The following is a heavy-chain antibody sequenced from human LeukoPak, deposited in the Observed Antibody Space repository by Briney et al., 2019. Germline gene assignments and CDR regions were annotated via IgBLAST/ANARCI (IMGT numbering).Heavy chain of an antibody. Sequence: GGSLRLSCAASGFTFSSYAMHWVRQAPGKGLEWVAVISYDGSNKYYADSVKGRFTISRDNSKNTLYLQMNSLRAEDTAVYYCATGYCSGGSCYFFSFDPWGQGTLVTVSS. CDR3: ATGYCSGGSCYFFSFDP. V-gene: IGHV3-30-3*01. J-gene: IGHJ5*02. D-gene: IGHD2-15*01. CDR2: ISYDGSNK. CDR1: GFTFSSYA.